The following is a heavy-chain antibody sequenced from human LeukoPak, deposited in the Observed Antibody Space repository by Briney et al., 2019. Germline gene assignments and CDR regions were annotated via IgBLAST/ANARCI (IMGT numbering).Heavy chain of an antibody. CDR3: ARGVAAAALDY. J-gene: IGHJ4*02. Sequence: SETLSLTCTVSGGSISSSSYYWGWIRQPPGKGLEWIGEIYHSGSTNYNPSLKSRVTISVDKSKNQFSLKLSSVTAADTAVYYCARGVAAAALDYWGQGTLVTVSS. D-gene: IGHD6-13*01. V-gene: IGHV4-39*07. CDR1: GGSISSSSYY. CDR2: IYHSGST.